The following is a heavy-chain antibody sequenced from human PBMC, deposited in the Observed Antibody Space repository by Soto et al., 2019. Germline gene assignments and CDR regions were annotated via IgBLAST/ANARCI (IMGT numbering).Heavy chain of an antibody. CDR1: GYTFTSYG. J-gene: IGHJ5*02. D-gene: IGHD3-22*01. V-gene: IGHV1-18*01. Sequence: GASVKVSCKASGYTFTSYGISWVRQAPGQGLEWMGWISAYNGNTNYAQKLQGRVTMTTDTSTSTAYMELRSLRSDDTAVYYCARGANYYDSSRVGKNWFDPWGQGTLVTVSS. CDR2: ISAYNGNT. CDR3: ARGANYYDSSRVGKNWFDP.